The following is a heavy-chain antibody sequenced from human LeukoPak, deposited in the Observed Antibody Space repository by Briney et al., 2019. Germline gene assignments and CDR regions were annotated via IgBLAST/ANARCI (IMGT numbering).Heavy chain of an antibody. J-gene: IGHJ4*02. CDR3: ADVLRYFDSQSHFDY. Sequence: GGSLRLSCAASGFTFSSYGMHWVRQAPGKGLEWVAFIRYDGSNKYYADSVKGRFTISRDNSKNTLHLQMNSLRAEDTAVYYCADVLRYFDSQSHFDYWGQGTLVTVSS. CDR1: GFTFSSYG. CDR2: IRYDGSNK. D-gene: IGHD3-9*01. V-gene: IGHV3-30*02.